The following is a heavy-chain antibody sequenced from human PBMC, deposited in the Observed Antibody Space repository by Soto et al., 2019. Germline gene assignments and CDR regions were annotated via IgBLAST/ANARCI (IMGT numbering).Heavy chain of an antibody. J-gene: IGHJ3*02. CDR1: GFTFDDYA. D-gene: IGHD3-9*01. CDR3: AKDRGGYFDWFLGGRGAFDI. Sequence: EVQLVESGGGLVQPGRSLRLSCAASGFTFDDYAMHWVRQAPGKGLEWVSGISWNSGSIGYADSVKGRFTISRDNAKNSLYLQMNSLRAEDTALYYCAKDRGGYFDWFLGGRGAFDIWGQGTMVTVSS. CDR2: ISWNSGSI. V-gene: IGHV3-9*01.